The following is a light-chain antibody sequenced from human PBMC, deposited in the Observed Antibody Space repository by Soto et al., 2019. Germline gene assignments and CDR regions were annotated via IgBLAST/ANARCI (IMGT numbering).Light chain of an antibody. CDR1: QSVRSY. Sequence: EIVLTQSPATLSLSPGERATLSCRASQSVRSYLAWYQQKPGQAPRLLIYDASNRATGIPARFSGSGSGTDFTLTISSLQPEDFATYYCQQSYSTPWTFGQGTKVDIK. V-gene: IGKV3-11*01. J-gene: IGKJ1*01. CDR3: QQSYSTPWT. CDR2: DAS.